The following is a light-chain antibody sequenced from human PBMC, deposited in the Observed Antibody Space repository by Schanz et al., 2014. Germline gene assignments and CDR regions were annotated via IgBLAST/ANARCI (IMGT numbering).Light chain of an antibody. Sequence: EIVMTQSPATLSVSPGERATLSCRASQSVTNNLAWYQQKPGQAPRLLFYGASTRAPGIPARFSGSRSGTEFTLTISSLQSEDFAVYYCQQRSNWPPGITFGPGTKVDIK. CDR2: GAS. J-gene: IGKJ3*01. V-gene: IGKV3-15*01. CDR3: QQRSNWPPGIT. CDR1: QSVTNN.